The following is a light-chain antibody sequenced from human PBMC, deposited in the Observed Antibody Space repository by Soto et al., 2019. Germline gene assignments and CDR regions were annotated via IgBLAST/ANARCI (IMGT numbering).Light chain of an antibody. J-gene: IGKJ1*01. V-gene: IGKV3-20*01. CDR1: QSVSSSY. Sequence: EIVLTQSPGTLSLSPGERATISCRASQSVSSSYLAWYQQKPGQAPRLLIYGASSRATGIPDRFSGSGSGTDFTLTISRLEPEDFAVYYCQQYGNSPLTFGQGTKVDIK. CDR2: GAS. CDR3: QQYGNSPLT.